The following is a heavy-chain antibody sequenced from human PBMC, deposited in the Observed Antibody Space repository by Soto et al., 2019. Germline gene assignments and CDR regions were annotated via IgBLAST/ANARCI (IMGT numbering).Heavy chain of an antibody. J-gene: IGHJ4*02. CDR2: ISWNSGSI. CDR3: AKDISLVPAAMDY. CDR1: GFTFDDYA. Sequence: GGSLRLSCAASGFTFDDYAMHWVRQAPGKGLEWVSGISWNSGSIGYADSVKGRFTISRDNAKNSLYLQMNSLRAEDTALYYCAKDISLVPAAMDYWGQGTLVTVSS. V-gene: IGHV3-9*01. D-gene: IGHD2-2*01.